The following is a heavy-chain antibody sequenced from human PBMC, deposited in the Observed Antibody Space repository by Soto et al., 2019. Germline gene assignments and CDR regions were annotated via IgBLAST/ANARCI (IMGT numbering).Heavy chain of an antibody. J-gene: IGHJ4*02. CDR1: GGTFSSYT. D-gene: IGHD6-19*01. Sequence: QVQLVQSGAEVKKPGSSVKVSCKASGGTFSSYTISWVRQAPGQGLEWMGRIIPILGIANYAQKFQGRVTITADKSTSTAYMELSSLTSEDTAVYYCARTTVAEADDYWGQGTLVTVSS. CDR2: IIPILGIA. CDR3: ARTTVAEADDY. V-gene: IGHV1-69*02.